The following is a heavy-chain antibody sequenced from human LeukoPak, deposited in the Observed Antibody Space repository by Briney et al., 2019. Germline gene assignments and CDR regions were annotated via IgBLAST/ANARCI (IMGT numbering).Heavy chain of an antibody. CDR3: AREGSSAINTNWFDP. CDR1: GYSFTGYY. D-gene: IGHD5-12*01. Sequence: ASVKVSCKASGYSFTGYYLHWVRQAPGQGLEWMGWINPDSGATEYAQKFQGRVTMTRDTSMTTAYMDLSRLTSDDTAVYYCAREGSSAINTNWFDPWSQGTLVAVSS. V-gene: IGHV1-2*02. CDR2: INPDSGAT. J-gene: IGHJ5*02.